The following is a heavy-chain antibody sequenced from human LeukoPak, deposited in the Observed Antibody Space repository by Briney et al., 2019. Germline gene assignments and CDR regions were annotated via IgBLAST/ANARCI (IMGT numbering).Heavy chain of an antibody. Sequence: GGSLRLSCTASGFPFGRYYISWVRQAPGTGLEWLANIKGDGSVQDYVDSVKGRFTISRDNAKNSLYLQMNNLRVDDTAVYYCVGQLLRAVWGKGTTVTVSS. J-gene: IGHJ6*03. V-gene: IGHV3-7*01. CDR2: IKGDGSVQ. D-gene: IGHD2-2*01. CDR3: VGQLLRAV. CDR1: GFPFGRYY.